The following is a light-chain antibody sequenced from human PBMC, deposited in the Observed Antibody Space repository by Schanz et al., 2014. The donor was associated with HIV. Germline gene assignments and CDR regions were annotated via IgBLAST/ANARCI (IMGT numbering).Light chain of an antibody. CDR3: SSYTSSSTYV. CDR1: SNDVGGYNY. CDR2: EVS. J-gene: IGLJ1*01. V-gene: IGLV2-14*01. Sequence: QSALTQPASVSGSLGQSITISCTGTSNDVGGYNYVSWYQQHPGKAPKLMIYEVSKRPSGVPDRFSGSKSGNTASLTISGLQAEDEADYYCSSYTSSSTYVFGTGTKLTVL.